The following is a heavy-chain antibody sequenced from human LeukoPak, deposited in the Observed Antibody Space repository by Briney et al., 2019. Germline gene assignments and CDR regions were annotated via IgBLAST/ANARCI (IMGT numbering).Heavy chain of an antibody. CDR2: IYRSGST. J-gene: IGHJ4*02. D-gene: IGHD6-19*01. CDR3: ARRHSSGWFYY. Sequence: SETLSLTCTVSGYSISNGYYWDWIRQPPGRGLEWIGNIYRSGSTSYNPSPKSRVTISVDTSKNQFSLQVNSVAAADTAVYYCARRHSSGWFYYWGQGTLVTVSS. V-gene: IGHV4-38-2*02. CDR1: GYSISNGYY.